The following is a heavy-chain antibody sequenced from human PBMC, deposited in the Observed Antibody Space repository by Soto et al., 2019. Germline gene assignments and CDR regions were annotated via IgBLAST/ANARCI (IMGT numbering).Heavy chain of an antibody. Sequence: PSETLSLTCAVYSGSIGGYYWSWIRHPPGKGLEWIGEINQSGTTIYNPSLKSRVTISVDTSKNQFSLKLSSVTAADTAVYYCARGPQWLDYWGQGTLVTVSS. CDR3: ARGPQWLDY. CDR2: INQSGTT. J-gene: IGHJ4*02. CDR1: SGSIGGYY. D-gene: IGHD6-19*01. V-gene: IGHV4-34*01.